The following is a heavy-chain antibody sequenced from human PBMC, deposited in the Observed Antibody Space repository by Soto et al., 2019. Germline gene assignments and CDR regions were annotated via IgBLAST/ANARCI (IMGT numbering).Heavy chain of an antibody. J-gene: IGHJ6*02. CDR3: ARLGYCSSDTCKYYFYYYGMDV. CDR2: ISGRGTTT. D-gene: IGHD2-2*01. V-gene: IGHV3-48*02. CDR1: GFSFGSYS. Sequence: GGSLRLSCEASGFSFGSYSMNWVRQAPGKGLEWVSFISGRGTTTYYAGSVKGRFTVSRDNAKNSLSLEVNSLRDEDTAVYYCARLGYCSSDTCKYYFYYYGMDVWGQGTTVTVSS.